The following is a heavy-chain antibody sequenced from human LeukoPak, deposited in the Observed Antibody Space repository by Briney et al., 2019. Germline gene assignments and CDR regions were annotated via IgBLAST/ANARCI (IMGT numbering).Heavy chain of an antibody. V-gene: IGHV3-7*01. CDR3: ARDGILTYAFDI. CDR1: GFTFSSYW. Sequence: GGSLRLSCSASGFTFSSYWMSWVRLAPGKGLEWMANINRDGGDQNYVDSVKGRFTISRDNAKNSLFLQMNSLRAEDTALYYCARDGILTYAFDIWGQGTMVTVSP. D-gene: IGHD1-26*01. J-gene: IGHJ3*02. CDR2: INRDGGDQ.